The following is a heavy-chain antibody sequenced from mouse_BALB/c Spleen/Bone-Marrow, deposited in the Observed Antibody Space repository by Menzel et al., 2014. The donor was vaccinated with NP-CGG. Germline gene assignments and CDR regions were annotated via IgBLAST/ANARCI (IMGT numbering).Heavy chain of an antibody. Sequence: EVMLVESGGGLVQPGGSLRLSCTTSGFTFTDYYMSWVRQPPGKALEWLAFIRNKANGYTTEYSASVKGRFTISRDNSQSIPYLQMNTLKAEDSATYYCARFPMDYWGQGTSVTVSS. CDR2: IRNKANGYTT. CDR3: ARFPMDY. CDR1: GFTFTDYY. J-gene: IGHJ4*01. V-gene: IGHV7-3*02.